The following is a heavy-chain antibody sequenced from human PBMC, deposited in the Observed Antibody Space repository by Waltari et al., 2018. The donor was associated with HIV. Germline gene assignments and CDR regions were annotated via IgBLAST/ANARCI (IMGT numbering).Heavy chain of an antibody. CDR3: ARETYYYDSSGPYFDY. CDR1: GFTFTSYG. D-gene: IGHD3-22*01. V-gene: IGHV3-48*01. CDR2: ISSSSSTI. J-gene: IGHJ4*02. Sequence: EVQLVESGGGLVQPGGSLRLSCAASGFTFTSYGMKWVRQAPGKGLGVVSFISSSSSTIYYADSVKGRFTISRDNAKNSLYLQMNSLRAEDTAVYYCARETYYYDSSGPYFDYWGQGTLVTVSS.